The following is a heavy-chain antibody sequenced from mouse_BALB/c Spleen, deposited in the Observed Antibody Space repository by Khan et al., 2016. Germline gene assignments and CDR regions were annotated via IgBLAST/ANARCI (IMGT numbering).Heavy chain of an antibody. V-gene: IGHV5-6-5*01. Sequence: EVELVESGGGLVKPGGSLKLSCAASGFTFSSYAMSWVRQTPEKRLEWVASISSGGSPFYPDILKGRFTISSDNARNILYLQMSSLRSEDTAMYYCTTKVCYFDCWGHGTTLTVSS. CDR3: TTKVCYFDC. J-gene: IGHJ2*01. CDR1: GFTFSSYA. CDR2: ISSGGSP.